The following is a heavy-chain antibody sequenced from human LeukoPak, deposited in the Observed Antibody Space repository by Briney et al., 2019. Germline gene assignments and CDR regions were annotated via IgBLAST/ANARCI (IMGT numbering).Heavy chain of an antibody. CDR1: GYTFIGYY. V-gene: IGHV1-2*02. J-gene: IGHJ2*01. CDR3: ARDVTGDQSWFFDL. CDR2: INPNSGGT. D-gene: IGHD7-27*01. Sequence: EASVKVSFKASGYTFIGYYMHWVRQAPGQGLEWMGWINPNSGGTNYAQKFQGRVTMTRDTSISTAYMELSRLTSDDTAVYYCARDVTGDQSWFFDLWGRGTLVTVSS.